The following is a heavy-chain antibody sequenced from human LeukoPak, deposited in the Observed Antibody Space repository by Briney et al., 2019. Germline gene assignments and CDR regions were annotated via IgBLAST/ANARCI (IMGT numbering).Heavy chain of an antibody. Sequence: ASVKVSCKASGYTLTELSMHWVRQAPGKGLEWMGGFDPEDGETIYAQKFQGRVTMTRDTSTSTVYMELSSLRSEDTAVYYCARKDRYDAFDIWGQGTMVTVSS. D-gene: IGHD2-15*01. CDR1: GYTLTELS. CDR2: FDPEDGET. J-gene: IGHJ3*02. CDR3: ARKDRYDAFDI. V-gene: IGHV1-24*01.